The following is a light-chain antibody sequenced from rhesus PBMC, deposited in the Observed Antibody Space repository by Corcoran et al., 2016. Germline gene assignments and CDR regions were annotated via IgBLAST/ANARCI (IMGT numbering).Light chain of an antibody. CDR2: DVS. Sequence: QSALTHPPSVSKSLGTSVTIPCTRTSSAIGCYTGVTWYQQQSGTAPSLLIYDVSTRPSGVSDRFSGSTSGNTASLTISGLQAEDEADYSCCSYRSGSTYIFGAGTRLTVL. J-gene: IGLJ1*01. CDR1: SSAIGCYTG. CDR3: CSYRSGSTYI. V-gene: IGLV2-38*01.